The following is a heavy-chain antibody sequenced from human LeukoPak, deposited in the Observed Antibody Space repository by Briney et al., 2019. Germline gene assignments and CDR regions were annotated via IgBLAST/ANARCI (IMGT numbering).Heavy chain of an antibody. CDR1: GYTFTSYS. CDR2: ISGYNGNT. D-gene: IGHD6-19*01. CDR3: ARGGTSGWRTPNDDY. J-gene: IGHJ4*02. V-gene: IGHV1-18*01. Sequence: ASVKVSCKTSGYTFTSYSINWVRRAPGQGLEWMGWISGYNGNTNYAQKLRGRVTMTTDTSTSTAYMELRSLRSDDTAVYYCARGGTSGWRTPNDDYWGQGTLVTVSS.